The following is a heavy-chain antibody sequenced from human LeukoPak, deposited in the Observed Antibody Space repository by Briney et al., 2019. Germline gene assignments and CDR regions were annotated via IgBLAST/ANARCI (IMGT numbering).Heavy chain of an antibody. CDR2: ISYDGSNK. Sequence: GGSLRLSCAASGFTFSSYGMHWVRQAPGKGLEWVAVISYDGSNKYYADSVKGRFTISRDNSKNTLYLQMNSLRAEDTAVYYCARANPTTPIYYFDFWGRGTLVTVSS. CDR1: GFTFSSYG. J-gene: IGHJ4*02. D-gene: IGHD4-17*01. CDR3: ARANPTTPIYYFDF. V-gene: IGHV3-30*03.